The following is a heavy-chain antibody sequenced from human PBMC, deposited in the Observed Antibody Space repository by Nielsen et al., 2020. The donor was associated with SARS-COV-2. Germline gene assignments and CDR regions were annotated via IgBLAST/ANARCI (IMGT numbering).Heavy chain of an antibody. V-gene: IGHV1-46*04. CDR3: ARIRGLRYFDWSLSDYYYYGMDV. J-gene: IGHJ6*02. CDR2: INPSGGST. D-gene: IGHD3-9*01. Sequence: WVRQAPGQGLEWMGIINPSGGSTGYLQKLQGRVTMTRDTSTSIVYMELSSLRSDDTAVYYCARIRGLRYFDWSLSDYYYYGMDVWGQGSTVTVSS.